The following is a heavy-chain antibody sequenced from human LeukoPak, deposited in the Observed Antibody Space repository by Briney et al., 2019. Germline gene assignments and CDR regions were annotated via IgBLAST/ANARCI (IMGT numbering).Heavy chain of an antibody. V-gene: IGHV3-7*01. CDR1: GFTFSSYW. CDR2: IRPDGSEE. D-gene: IGHD2-15*01. J-gene: IGHJ4*02. CDR3: TRFSRSAGSH. Sequence: GGSLRLSCAASGFTFSSYWMSWVRQTPGKGLEWVANIRPDGSEEQYVDSTKGRFSISRDNAQNSLYLQMNSLRAEDTAVYYCTRFSRSAGSHWGQGTLVTVSS.